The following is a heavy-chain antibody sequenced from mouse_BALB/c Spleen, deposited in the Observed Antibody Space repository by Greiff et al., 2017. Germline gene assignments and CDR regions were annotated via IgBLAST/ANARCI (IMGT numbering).Heavy chain of an antibody. V-gene: IGHV5-6*01. CDR1: GFTFSSYG. CDR3: ANQRQRGDFDV. CDR2: ISSGGSYT. Sequence: EVKLMESGGDLVKPGGSLKLSCAASGFTFSSYGMSWVRQTPDKRLEWVATISSGGSYTYYPDSVKGRFTISRDNAKNTLYLQMSSLKSEDTAMYYSANQRQRGDFDVWGAGTTVTVSS. J-gene: IGHJ1*01. D-gene: IGHD3-2*01.